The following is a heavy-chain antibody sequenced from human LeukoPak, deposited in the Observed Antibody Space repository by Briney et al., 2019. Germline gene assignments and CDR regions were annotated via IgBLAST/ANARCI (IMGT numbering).Heavy chain of an antibody. CDR2: ISAYNGNT. CDR3: ARDYDSSGYGSFDY. D-gene: IGHD3-22*01. V-gene: IGHV1-18*01. CDR1: GYTFTSYG. J-gene: IGHJ4*02. Sequence: ASVKVSCKASGYTFTSYGISWVRQAPGQGLEWMGWISAYNGNTNYAQKLQGRVTMTTDTSTSTAYMEQRSLRSDDTAVYCCARDYDSSGYGSFDYWGQGTLVTVSS.